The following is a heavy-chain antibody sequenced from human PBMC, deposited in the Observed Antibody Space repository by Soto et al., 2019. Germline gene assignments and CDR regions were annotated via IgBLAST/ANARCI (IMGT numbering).Heavy chain of an antibody. CDR1: GFTLSSDE. J-gene: IGHJ5*02. V-gene: IGHV3-48*03. CDR3: ARGPARSTPLDYSPAP. D-gene: IGHD4-4*01. CDR2: ISSSGSTI. Sequence: GGSLRLSCAASGFTLSSDEINWVRQAPGKGREWDSYISSSGSTIYYADSVKGRFTISRHNAKNSLYLQINSLRAEDMAVYYCARGPARSTPLDYSPAPWGKGTLVTVS.